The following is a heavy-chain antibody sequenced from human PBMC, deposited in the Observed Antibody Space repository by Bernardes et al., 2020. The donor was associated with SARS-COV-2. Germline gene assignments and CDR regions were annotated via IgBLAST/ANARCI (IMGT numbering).Heavy chain of an antibody. V-gene: IGHV4-39*07. D-gene: IGHD3-3*01. CDR3: ARGLGLPFTIFGVVQSWWFDP. CDR1: GGSISSGGYS. Sequence: SETLSLTCTVSGGSISSGGYSWSWMRQSPGKGLGWIGDINHRGSTNYNPSLKTRVTMSLDTSKNQFSLKLSSVTAADTAVYYCARGLGLPFTIFGVVQSWWFDPWGQGTLVTVSS. J-gene: IGHJ5*02. CDR2: INHRGST.